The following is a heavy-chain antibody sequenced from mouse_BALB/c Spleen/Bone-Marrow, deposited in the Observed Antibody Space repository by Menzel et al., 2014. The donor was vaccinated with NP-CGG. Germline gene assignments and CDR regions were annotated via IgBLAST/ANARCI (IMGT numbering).Heavy chain of an antibody. CDR2: INPSDGGT. J-gene: IGHJ4*01. Sequence: QVQLQQSGAELVKPGASVKLSCKASSYTFTSYYMYWVKQRPGQGLEWIGEINPSDGGTNFNEKFKSKATLTVDKSSSTAYMQLSSLTSEDSAVYYCTRGGWLAMDYWGQGTSVTVSS. CDR3: TRGGWLAMDY. CDR1: SYTFTSYY. V-gene: IGHV1S81*02. D-gene: IGHD2-3*01.